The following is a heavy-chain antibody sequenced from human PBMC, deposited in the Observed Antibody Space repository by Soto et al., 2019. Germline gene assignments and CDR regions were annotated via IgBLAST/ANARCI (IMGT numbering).Heavy chain of an antibody. D-gene: IGHD6-13*01. V-gene: IGHV4-4*02. Sequence: QVQLQESGPGLVKPSGTLSLTCAVSSGSISSSNWWSWVRQPPGKGLEWIGEIYHSGSTNYNPSLKSRVTQSVDKSKNQFSLTLSAVTAADTAVYYCARASGQQLDAFDIWGQGTMVTVSS. CDR2: IYHSGST. J-gene: IGHJ3*02. CDR3: ARASGQQLDAFDI. CDR1: SGSISSSNW.